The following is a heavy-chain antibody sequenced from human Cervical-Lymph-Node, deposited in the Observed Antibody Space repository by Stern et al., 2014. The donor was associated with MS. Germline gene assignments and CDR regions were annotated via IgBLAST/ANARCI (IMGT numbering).Heavy chain of an antibody. J-gene: IGHJ4*02. CDR3: ARLKGSLTRGTYFDF. CDR2: IYPGDSDP. D-gene: IGHD4-17*01. V-gene: IGHV5-51*03. CDR1: GYSFTKSW. Sequence: VQLVESGAEVEKPGDSLKISCKGSGYSFTKSWIGWVRQMPGKGLEWMGFIYPGDSDPRYSPSFHGQVTISPDKSLNTAYLQWSSLKASDTAIYYCARLKGSLTRGTYFDFWGQGTLVSVSS.